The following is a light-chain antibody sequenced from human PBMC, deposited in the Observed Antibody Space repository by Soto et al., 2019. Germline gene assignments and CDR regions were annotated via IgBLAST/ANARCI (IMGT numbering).Light chain of an antibody. CDR3: ATWDDRLTAWV. CDR1: NSNIGSNA. V-gene: IGLV1-36*01. CDR2: YND. J-gene: IGLJ3*02. Sequence: QSVLTQSPSVSGAPRQSVNISCSGNNSNIGSNAVHWYQQLPGKAPKLLMYYNDMLPSGVSDRFSGSKSGTSASLAISGLKSEDEGDYYCATWDDRLTAWVFGGGTKRTV.